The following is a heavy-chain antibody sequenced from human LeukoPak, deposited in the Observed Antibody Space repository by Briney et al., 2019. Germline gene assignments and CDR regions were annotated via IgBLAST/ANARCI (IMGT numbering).Heavy chain of an antibody. V-gene: IGHV3-23*01. Sequence: GGSLRLSCAASGFTFNTYAIYWVRQAPGKGLEWVSGICGRGGCTYYADSVKGRFTISRDNSKNTVYLQMNSLTADDTAIYYCAKTTVGYSSGRYPGWPADCWGQGTLVTVSS. D-gene: IGHD6-19*01. J-gene: IGHJ4*02. CDR1: GFTFNTYA. CDR3: AKTTVGYSSGRYPGWPADC. CDR2: ICGRGGCT.